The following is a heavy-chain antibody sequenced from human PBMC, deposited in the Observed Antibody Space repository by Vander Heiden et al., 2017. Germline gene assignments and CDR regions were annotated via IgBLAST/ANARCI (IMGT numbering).Heavy chain of an antibody. CDR3: ARGSEQWLVPVNY. Sequence: EVQLVESGGGLVKPGGSLRPSCAASGFTFSSYSMNWVRQAPGKGLEWVSSISSSSSYIYYADSVKGRFTISRDNAKNSLYLQMNSLRAEDTAVYYCARGSEQWLVPVNYWGQGTLVTVSS. J-gene: IGHJ4*02. CDR2: ISSSSSYI. CDR1: GFTFSSYS. D-gene: IGHD6-19*01. V-gene: IGHV3-21*01.